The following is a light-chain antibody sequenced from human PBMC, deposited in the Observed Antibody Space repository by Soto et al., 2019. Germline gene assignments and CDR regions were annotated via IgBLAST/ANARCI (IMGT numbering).Light chain of an antibody. Sequence: QSVLTQPASVSGSPGQAITISCTGTSSDVGGFDYVSWYQQHPGKAPKLMISEVNNRPSGVSTRFSGSKSDNTASLTISGLQAEDEADYYCCSYTGSSVVVCGGTKLTVL. CDR3: CSYTGSSVV. CDR2: EVN. V-gene: IGLV2-14*01. J-gene: IGLJ2*01. CDR1: SSDVGGFDY.